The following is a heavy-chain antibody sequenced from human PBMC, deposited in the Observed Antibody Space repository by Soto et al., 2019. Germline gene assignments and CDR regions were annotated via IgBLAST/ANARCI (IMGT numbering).Heavy chain of an antibody. CDR2: INHSGST. J-gene: IGHJ4*02. V-gene: IGHV4-34*01. CDR1: GGSFSGYY. Sequence: SETLSLTCAVYGGSFSGYYWSWIRQPPGKGLEWIGEINHSGSTNYNPSLKSRVSISVDTYKNQFSLKLSSVTAADTAVYYCSRARGDIVATMGYFDYWGQGTLVTVSS. D-gene: IGHD5-12*01. CDR3: SRARGDIVATMGYFDY.